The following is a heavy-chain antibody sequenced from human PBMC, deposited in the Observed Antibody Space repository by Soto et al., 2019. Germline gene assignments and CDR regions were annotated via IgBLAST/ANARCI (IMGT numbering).Heavy chain of an antibody. CDR2: IYYSGST. J-gene: IGHJ4*02. D-gene: IGHD6-19*01. Sequence: TLSLTCTVSGGSISSSSYYWGWIRQPPGKGLEWIGSIYYSGSTYYNPSLKSRVTISVDTSKNQFSLKLSSVTAADTAVYYCARHSSGAGGGDEGGWYWWYFDYWGQGTLVTVSS. CDR3: ARHSSGAGGGDEGGWYWWYFDY. CDR1: GGSISSSSYY. V-gene: IGHV4-39*01.